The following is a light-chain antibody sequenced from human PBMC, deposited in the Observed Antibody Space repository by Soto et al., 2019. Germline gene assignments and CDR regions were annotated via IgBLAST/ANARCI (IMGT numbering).Light chain of an antibody. CDR1: SGSIASNY. Sequence: NCMLTQPHSVSESPGKTVTISWTRSSGSIASNYVQWYQQRPGSAPTTVIYEDNQRPSGVPDRFSGSIDSSSNSASLTISGLKTEDEADYYCQSYDSSNQGVVFGGGTKVTVL. J-gene: IGLJ2*01. CDR2: EDN. CDR3: QSYDSSNQGVV. V-gene: IGLV6-57*04.